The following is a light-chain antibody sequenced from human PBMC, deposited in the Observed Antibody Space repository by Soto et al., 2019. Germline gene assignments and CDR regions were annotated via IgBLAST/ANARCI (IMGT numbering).Light chain of an antibody. Sequence: ALAQPRSVSGSPGQSVSISCTGTSSDVGVYNYVSWYQQHPGKAPKVMIYDVSKRPSGVPDRFSGSKSGNTASLTISGLQSEDEADYYCCSYAGRYTYVFGSGTKVTVL. CDR2: DVS. V-gene: IGLV2-11*01. J-gene: IGLJ1*01. CDR3: CSYAGRYTYV. CDR1: SSDVGVYNY.